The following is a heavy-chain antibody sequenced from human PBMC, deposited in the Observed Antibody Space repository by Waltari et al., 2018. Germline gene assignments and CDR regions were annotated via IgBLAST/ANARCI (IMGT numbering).Heavy chain of an antibody. D-gene: IGHD1-26*01. CDR1: GYTFTRYA. Sequence: QVQLVQSGAEVKKPGASVKVSCKASGYTFTRYAMHWVRQAPGQRLEWMGWINAGNGNTKYSQKFQGRVTITRDTSASTAYMELSSLRSEDTAVYYCARGPPWELPSLFWYWGQGTLVTVSS. CDR3: ARGPPWELPSLFWY. V-gene: IGHV1-3*01. CDR2: INAGNGNT. J-gene: IGHJ4*02.